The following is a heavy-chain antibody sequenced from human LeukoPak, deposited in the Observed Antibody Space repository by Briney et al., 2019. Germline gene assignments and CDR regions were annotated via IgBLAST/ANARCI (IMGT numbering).Heavy chain of an antibody. V-gene: IGHV4-34*01. CDR3: ARGLKSRYYGSGRPYGMDV. D-gene: IGHD3-10*01. Sequence: SWIRQPPGKGREWIGEINHSGSTNYNPSLKSRVTIPVDTSKNQFSLKLSSVTAADTAVYYCARGLKSRYYGSGRPYGMDVWGQGTTVTVSS. J-gene: IGHJ6*02. CDR2: INHSGST.